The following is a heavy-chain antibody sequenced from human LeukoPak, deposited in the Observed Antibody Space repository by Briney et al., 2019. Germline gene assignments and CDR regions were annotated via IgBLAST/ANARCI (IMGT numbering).Heavy chain of an antibody. CDR1: GGSISSYY. J-gene: IGHJ4*02. CDR2: IYYSGST. V-gene: IGHV4-59*01. D-gene: IGHD6-13*01. Sequence: PSETLCLTCTVSGGSISSYYWSWIRQPPGKGLEWIGYIYYSGSTNYNPSLKNRVTISVDTSRDQFSLRLSSVTAADTAVYYCASSLAAAKTGFGCWGQGTLVTVSS. CDR3: ASSLAAAKTGFGC.